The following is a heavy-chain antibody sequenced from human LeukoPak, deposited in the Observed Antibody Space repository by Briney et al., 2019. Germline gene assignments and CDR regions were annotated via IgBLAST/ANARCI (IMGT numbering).Heavy chain of an antibody. CDR3: ARREHYYDSSLPVG. Sequence: SETLSLTCAVYGGSFSGYYWSWIRQPPGKGLEWIGEINHSGSTNYNPSLKSRVTISVDTSKNQFSLKLSSVTAADTAVYYCARREHYYDSSLPVGWGQGTLVTVSS. V-gene: IGHV4-34*01. J-gene: IGHJ4*02. CDR1: GGSFSGYY. D-gene: IGHD3-22*01. CDR2: INHSGST.